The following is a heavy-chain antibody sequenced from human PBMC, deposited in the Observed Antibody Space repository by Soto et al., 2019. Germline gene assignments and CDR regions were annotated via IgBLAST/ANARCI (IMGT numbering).Heavy chain of an antibody. CDR2: IYSGGST. J-gene: IGHJ5*02. Sequence: GGSLRLSCVASGFTVSSNYMSWVRQAPGKGLEWVSVIYSGGSTYYADSVKGRFTISRDNSKNTLYLQMNSLRAEDTAVYYCARDQREVGASFDPWGQGTLVTVSS. V-gene: IGHV3-66*01. CDR1: GFTVSSNY. CDR3: ARDQREVGASFDP. D-gene: IGHD1-26*01.